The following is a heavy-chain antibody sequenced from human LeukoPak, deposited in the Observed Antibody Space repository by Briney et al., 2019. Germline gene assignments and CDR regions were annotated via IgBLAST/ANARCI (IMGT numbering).Heavy chain of an antibody. D-gene: IGHD1-1*01. CDR1: GFTFSSYG. CDR2: ISYDGSNK. J-gene: IGHJ6*02. V-gene: IGHV3-30*18. Sequence: GGSLRLSCAASGFTFSSYGMHWVRQAPGKGLEWVAVISYDGSNKYYADSVKGRFTISRDNSKNTLYLQMNSLRAEDTAVYYCAKVGAPTTGTTWGKYYYYGMDVWGQGTTVTVSS. CDR3: AKVGAPTTGTTWGKYYYYGMDV.